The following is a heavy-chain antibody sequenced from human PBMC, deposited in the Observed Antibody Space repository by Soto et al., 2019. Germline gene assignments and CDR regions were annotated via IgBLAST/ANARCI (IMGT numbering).Heavy chain of an antibody. CDR2: INHSGST. Sequence: SETLSLTCAVYGGSFSGYYWSWIRQPPGKGLEWIGEINHSGSTNYNPSLKSRVTISVDTSKNQFSLKLSSVTAADTAVYYCARGQLITFGGVIVPISYFDYWGQGTLVTVSS. CDR3: ARGQLITFGGVIVPISYFDY. J-gene: IGHJ4*02. D-gene: IGHD3-16*02. CDR1: GGSFSGYY. V-gene: IGHV4-34*01.